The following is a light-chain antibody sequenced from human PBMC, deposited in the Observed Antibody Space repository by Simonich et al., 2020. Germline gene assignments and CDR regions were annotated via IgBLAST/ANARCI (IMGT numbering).Light chain of an antibody. CDR3: EQYYSTPFT. V-gene: IGKV4-1*01. Sequence: DIVMTQSPDSLAVSLGERATINCKSSQSVLYSSNNKNYLALYQQKPGQPPKQLIYWASTRESVVPDRFSGSGSGTDFTLTISSLQAEDVAVYYCEQYYSTPFTFGPGTKVDIK. CDR1: QSVLYSSNNKNY. J-gene: IGKJ3*01. CDR2: WAS.